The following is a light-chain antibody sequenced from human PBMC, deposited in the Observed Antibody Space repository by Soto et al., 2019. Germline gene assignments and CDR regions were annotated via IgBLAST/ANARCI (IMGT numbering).Light chain of an antibody. CDR1: QDIRGS. CDR2: GAS. V-gene: IGKV3-15*01. J-gene: IGKJ4*01. CDR3: QQDSSWPLT. Sequence: EIVMTQSPATKSVSPGQRVTVSCXASQDIRGSLAWYQQKPGQAPRLLIYGASIRATGVPATFSGSGSGTEFTLSISSLQSEHLGVYYCQQDSSWPLTFGGGTKVDI.